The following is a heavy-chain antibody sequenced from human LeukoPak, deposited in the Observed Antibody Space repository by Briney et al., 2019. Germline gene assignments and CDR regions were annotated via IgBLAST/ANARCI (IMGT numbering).Heavy chain of an antibody. D-gene: IGHD5-18*01. CDR2: FDPEDGET. Sequence: ASVKVSCKVSGYTLTELSMHWVRQAPGKGLEWMGGFDPEDGETIYAQKFQGRVTITRNTSISTAYMELSSLRSEDTAVYYCAREPSYSYGYWSRNWFDPWCQGTLVTVSS. V-gene: IGHV1-24*01. J-gene: IGHJ5*02. CDR1: GYTLTELS. CDR3: AREPSYSYGYWSRNWFDP.